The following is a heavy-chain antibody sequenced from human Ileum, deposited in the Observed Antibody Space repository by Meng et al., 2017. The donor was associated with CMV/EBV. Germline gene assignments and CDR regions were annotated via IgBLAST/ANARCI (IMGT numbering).Heavy chain of an antibody. CDR3: ARGTAYDSTKGPFDY. V-gene: IGHV1-69*05. CDR1: SSTFSRYD. J-gene: IGHJ4*02. D-gene: IGHD3-22*01. CDR2: IIHIFGTA. Sequence: SSSTFSRYDVSWVRQAPGQGLEWMGGIIHIFGTANYAKKFQGRVTITTDESTSTDYMELSSLRSEDTAVYYCARGTAYDSTKGPFDYWGQGTLVTVSS.